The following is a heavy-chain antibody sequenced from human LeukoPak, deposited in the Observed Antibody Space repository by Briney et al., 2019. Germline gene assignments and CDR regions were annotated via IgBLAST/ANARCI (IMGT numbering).Heavy chain of an antibody. J-gene: IGHJ4*02. Sequence: SETLSLTCAVSGGSFTEFYWTWIRQPPGKGLEWIGEINHSGSTNYNPSLKSRVTISVDRSKNQFSLRLSSVTAADTAVYYCARGGFYCGGDCYVDYWGQGTLVTVSS. CDR3: ARGGFYCGGDCYVDY. V-gene: IGHV4-34*01. CDR1: GGSFTEFY. D-gene: IGHD2-21*02. CDR2: INHSGST.